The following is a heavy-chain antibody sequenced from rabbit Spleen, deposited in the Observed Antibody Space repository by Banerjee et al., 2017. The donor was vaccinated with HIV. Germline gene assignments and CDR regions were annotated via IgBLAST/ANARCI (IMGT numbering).Heavy chain of an antibody. J-gene: IGHJ4*01. V-gene: IGHV1S47*01. CDR1: GFDFSNYG. D-gene: IGHD4-2*01. CDR2: IDPIFGRT. Sequence: QEQLVESGGGLVQPGGSLKLSCKASGFDFSNYGMSWVRQAPGKGLEWIGYIDPIFGRTYYASWVNGRFTISSHNAQNTLYLQLSSLTAADTATYFCARGYAGASGRFNLWGPGTLVTVS. CDR3: ARGYAGASGRFNL.